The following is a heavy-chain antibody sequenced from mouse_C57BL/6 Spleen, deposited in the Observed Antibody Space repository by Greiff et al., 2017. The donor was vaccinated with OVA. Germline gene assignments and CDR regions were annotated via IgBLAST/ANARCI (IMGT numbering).Heavy chain of an antibody. CDR2: IDPSDSYT. CDR3: ASPQLGGYFDV. V-gene: IGHV1-69*01. D-gene: IGHD4-1*02. J-gene: IGHJ1*03. CDR1: GYTFTRSW. Sequence: VQLQQPGAELVMPGASVTLSCTASGYTFTRSWMHWVKQRPGQGLEWIGEIDPSDSYTNYNQKFKGKSTLTVDKSSSTAYMQLSSLTSEDAAVYYCASPQLGGYFDVWGTGTTVTVSS.